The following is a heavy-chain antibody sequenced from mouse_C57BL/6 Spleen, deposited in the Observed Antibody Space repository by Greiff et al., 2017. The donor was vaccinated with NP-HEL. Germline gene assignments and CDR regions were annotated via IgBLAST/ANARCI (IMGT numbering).Heavy chain of an antibody. Sequence: QVHVKQSGAELVRPGSSVKLSCKASGYTFTSYWMDWVKQRPGQGLEWIGNIYPSDSETHYNQKFKDKATLTVDKSSSTAYMQLSSLTSEDSAVYYCARSPNWDVGFAYWGQGTLVTVSA. CDR2: IYPSDSET. D-gene: IGHD4-1*01. CDR3: ARSPNWDVGFAY. V-gene: IGHV1-61*01. J-gene: IGHJ3*01. CDR1: GYTFTSYW.